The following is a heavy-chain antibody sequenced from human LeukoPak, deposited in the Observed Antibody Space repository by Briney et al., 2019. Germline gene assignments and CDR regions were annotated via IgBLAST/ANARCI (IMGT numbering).Heavy chain of an antibody. CDR1: GGSISSSSYY. Sequence: SETLSLTCTVSGGSISSSSYYWGWIRQPPGKGLEWIGSIYYSGSTYYNPSLKSRVTISVDTSKNQCSLKLSSVTAADTAVYYCARQYYDILTGYSRGAFDIWGQGTMVTVSS. D-gene: IGHD3-9*01. CDR3: ARQYYDILTGYSRGAFDI. CDR2: IYYSGST. J-gene: IGHJ3*02. V-gene: IGHV4-39*01.